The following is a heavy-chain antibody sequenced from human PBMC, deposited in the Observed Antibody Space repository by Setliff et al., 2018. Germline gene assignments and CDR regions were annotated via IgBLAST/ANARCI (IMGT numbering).Heavy chain of an antibody. Sequence: PSETLSLTCNVSGGSVSSTSHYWGWIRQPPGKGMEWIGSVYYSGYTYYNPSLQSRVTISVDMSKNQFSMKLTSVTAADTAVYYCARVDFTMIQGVLGLWGQGTPVTVS. V-gene: IGHV4-39*07. D-gene: IGHD3-10*01. J-gene: IGHJ1*01. CDR3: ARVDFTMIQGVLGL. CDR1: GGSVSSTSHY. CDR2: VYYSGYT.